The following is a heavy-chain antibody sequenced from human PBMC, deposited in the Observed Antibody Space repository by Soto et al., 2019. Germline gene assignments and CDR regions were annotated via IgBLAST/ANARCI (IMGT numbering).Heavy chain of an antibody. D-gene: IGHD2-2*01. CDR1: GFTVSSSY. V-gene: IGHV3-66*01. CDR3: ARTYCSSTSCPLDYYYYMDV. Sequence: WGSLTLSCAASGFTVSSSYLSWVHQAPGKGLEWVSVIYSGGSTYYADSVKGRFTISRDNSKNTLYLQMNSLRAEDTAVYYCARTYCSSTSCPLDYYYYMDVWGKGTTVTVSS. CDR2: IYSGGST. J-gene: IGHJ6*03.